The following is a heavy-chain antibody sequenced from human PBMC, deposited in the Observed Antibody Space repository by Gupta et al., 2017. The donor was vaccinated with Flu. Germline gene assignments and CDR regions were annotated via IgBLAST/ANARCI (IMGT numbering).Heavy chain of an antibody. CDR1: GFTFTDAW. Sequence: EAQLVESGGGLVKPGGTLRLSCTASGFTFTDAWMSWVRQAPGKGLEWVGRIKTKSDGGTAEYGAPVEGRCTSSRDDSKNTLYLQMNSLTTEDTALYDCLATKIYYYLTGGNTLPLPDGGRGTLVTVSS. J-gene: IGHJ4*02. CDR2: IKTKSDGGTA. CDR3: LATKIYYYLTGGNTLPLPD. V-gene: IGHV3-15*01. D-gene: IGHD2-8*02.